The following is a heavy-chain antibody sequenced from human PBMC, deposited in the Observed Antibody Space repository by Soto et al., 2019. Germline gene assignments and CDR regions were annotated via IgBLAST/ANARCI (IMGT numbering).Heavy chain of an antibody. J-gene: IGHJ4*02. Sequence: GGSLRLSCAASGFTFDDYAMHWVRQAPGKGLEWVSGISWNSGSIGYADSVKGRFTISRDNAKNSLYLQMNSLRAEDTALYYCAKGPDYGDYVLLFDYWGQGTLVTVSS. D-gene: IGHD4-17*01. V-gene: IGHV3-9*01. CDR3: AKGPDYGDYVLLFDY. CDR1: GFTFDDYA. CDR2: ISWNSGSI.